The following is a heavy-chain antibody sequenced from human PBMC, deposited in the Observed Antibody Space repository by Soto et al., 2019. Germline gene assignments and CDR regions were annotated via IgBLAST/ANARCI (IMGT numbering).Heavy chain of an antibody. V-gene: IGHV4-59*01. D-gene: IGHD3-3*01. CDR3: ARGRTGYDFWSGYRYYFDY. J-gene: IGHJ4*02. CDR1: GGSISSYY. CDR2: IYYSGST. Sequence: ASGTLSLTCTVSGGSISSYYWSWIRQPPGKGLEWIGYIYYSGSTNYNPSLKSRVTISVDTSKNQFSLKLSSVTAADTAVYYCARGRTGYDFWSGYRYYFDYWGQGTLVTVSS.